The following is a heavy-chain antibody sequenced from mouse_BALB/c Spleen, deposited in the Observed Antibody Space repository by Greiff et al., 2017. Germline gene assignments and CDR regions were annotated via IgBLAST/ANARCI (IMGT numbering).Heavy chain of an antibody. Sequence: EVMLVESGGGLVKPGGSLKLSCAASGFTFSAYYMYWVRQTPEKRLEWVATISDGGSYTYYPDSVKGRFTISRDNTKNTLYLQMSSLKSEDTAMYYGARGGDYGNYVDYWGQGTTLTVS. J-gene: IGHJ2*01. CDR2: ISDGGSYT. V-gene: IGHV5-4*02. CDR1: GFTFSAYY. D-gene: IGHD2-1*01. CDR3: ARGGDYGNYVDY.